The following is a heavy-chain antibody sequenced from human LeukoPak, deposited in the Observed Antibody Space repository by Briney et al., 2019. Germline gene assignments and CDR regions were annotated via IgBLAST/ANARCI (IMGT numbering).Heavy chain of an antibody. V-gene: IGHV4-59*01. Sequence: PSETLSLTCTVSGGSISSYYWSWIRQPPGKGLEWIGHINYSGSTNYNPSLKSRLTISLDTSKNQFSLKLTSVTAADTALYYCARAGTFYDILSGYYFWGQGTLVTVSS. J-gene: IGHJ4*02. CDR1: GGSISSYY. CDR3: ARAGTFYDILSGYYF. D-gene: IGHD3-9*01. CDR2: INYSGST.